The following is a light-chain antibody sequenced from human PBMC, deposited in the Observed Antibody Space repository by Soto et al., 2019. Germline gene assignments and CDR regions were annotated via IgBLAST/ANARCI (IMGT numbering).Light chain of an antibody. J-gene: IGKJ1*01. V-gene: IGKV1-9*01. Sequence: IQLTQSPSSLSASVGDRVTITCLASQGISNYLAWYQQKPGKAPKLLIYAASTLQSGVPSRFSGRGSGTDFTLTISSLQPEDFATYYCQQLNSYPWTFGQGTKVDIK. CDR3: QQLNSYPWT. CDR2: AAS. CDR1: QGISNY.